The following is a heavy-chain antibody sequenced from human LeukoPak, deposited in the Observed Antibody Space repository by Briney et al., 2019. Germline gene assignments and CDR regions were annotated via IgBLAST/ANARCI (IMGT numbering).Heavy chain of an antibody. CDR3: ARDYCSSTSCYGAGFDP. V-gene: IGHV3-66*01. CDR1: GFTLSSNY. J-gene: IGHJ5*02. Sequence: RGSLRLSCAASGFTLSSNYMSCGRQAPGKRLESVSVIYSGGRTYYADSVKGRFTISRDNSKNTLYLQMDSLRAEDTAVYYCARDYCSSTSCYGAGFDPWGQGTLVTVSS. D-gene: IGHD2-2*01. CDR2: IYSGGRT.